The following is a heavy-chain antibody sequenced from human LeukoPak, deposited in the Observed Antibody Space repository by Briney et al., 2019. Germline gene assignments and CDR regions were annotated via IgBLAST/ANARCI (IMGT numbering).Heavy chain of an antibody. CDR1: GYTFTGYY. CDR3: AREDEGNAFDI. Sequence: ASVKVSCKASGYTFTGYYMHWVRQAPGQGLEWMGWINPNSGGTSYAQKFQGRVTMTRDTSISTAYMELSRLRSDDTAVYYCAREDEGNAFDIWGQGTMVTVSS. J-gene: IGHJ3*02. CDR2: INPNSGGT. V-gene: IGHV1-2*02.